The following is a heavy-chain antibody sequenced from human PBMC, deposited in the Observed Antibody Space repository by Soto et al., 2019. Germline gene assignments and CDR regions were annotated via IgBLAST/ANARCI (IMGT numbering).Heavy chain of an antibody. J-gene: IGHJ6*02. CDR3: AKDQAGYSSSWYASYYYGMDV. Sequence: QVQLVESGGGVVQPGRSLRLSCAASGFTFSSYGMHWVRQAPGKGLEWVAVISYDGSNKYYADSVKGRFTISRDNSKNTLYLQMNSLRADDTAVYYCAKDQAGYSSSWYASYYYGMDVWGQGTTVTVSS. CDR2: ISYDGSNK. V-gene: IGHV3-30*18. D-gene: IGHD6-13*01. CDR1: GFTFSSYG.